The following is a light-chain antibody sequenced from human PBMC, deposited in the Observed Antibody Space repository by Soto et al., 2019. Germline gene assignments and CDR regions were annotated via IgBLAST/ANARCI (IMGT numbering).Light chain of an antibody. CDR2: KAS. V-gene: IGKV1-5*03. CDR3: QQYNSYLYT. J-gene: IGKJ2*01. CDR1: QSISSW. Sequence: DIQMTQSPSTLSASVGDRVTITCRASQSISSWLAWYQQKPGKAPKLLIYKASSLESGDPSRFSGSGSGTEFTLTISSLQPDDFATYYGQQYNSYLYTFGQGTKLEIK.